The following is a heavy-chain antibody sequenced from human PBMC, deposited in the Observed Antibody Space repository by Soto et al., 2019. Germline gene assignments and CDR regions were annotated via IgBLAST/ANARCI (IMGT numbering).Heavy chain of an antibody. CDR1: GGSISSGDYY. V-gene: IGHV4-30-4*01. Sequence: QVQLQESGPGLVKPSQTLSLTCTVSGGSISSGDYYWSWIRQPPGKGLEWIGYIYYSGSTYYNPSLKSRVTISVDTSKNQFSLKLSSVTAADTAVYYCSIAAAGDPDAFDIWGQGTMVTVSS. J-gene: IGHJ3*02. CDR3: SIAAAGDPDAFDI. CDR2: IYYSGST. D-gene: IGHD6-13*01.